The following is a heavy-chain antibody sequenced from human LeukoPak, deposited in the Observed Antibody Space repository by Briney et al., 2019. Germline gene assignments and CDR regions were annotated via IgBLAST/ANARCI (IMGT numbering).Heavy chain of an antibody. Sequence: SETLSLTCTVSGGSISTYYWSWIRQPPGKGLEWIGYIYYSGSTNYNPSLKSRVTISVDTSKNQFSLKLSSVTAADTAVYYCARHKEDGYNSYSMDVWGQGTTVTVSS. CDR1: GGSISTYY. J-gene: IGHJ6*02. V-gene: IGHV4-59*08. D-gene: IGHD5-24*01. CDR3: ARHKEDGYNSYSMDV. CDR2: IYYSGST.